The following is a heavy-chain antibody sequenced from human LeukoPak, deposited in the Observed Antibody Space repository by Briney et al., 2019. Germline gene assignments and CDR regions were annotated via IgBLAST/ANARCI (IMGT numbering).Heavy chain of an antibody. CDR2: IIGSGGST. D-gene: IGHD3-10*01. CDR1: GFPFRTNA. Sequence: GGSLRISCAASGFPFRTNAMSWVRRDPGKGVGGGSAIIGSGGSTYYTDSVRGRFTIFTDNSKNTLYLQMNSLRAEDTAVYYCVRVFGSGSYSSEPNWFDLWGQGTLVTVSS. V-gene: IGHV3-23*01. CDR3: VRVFGSGSYSSEPNWFDL. J-gene: IGHJ5*02.